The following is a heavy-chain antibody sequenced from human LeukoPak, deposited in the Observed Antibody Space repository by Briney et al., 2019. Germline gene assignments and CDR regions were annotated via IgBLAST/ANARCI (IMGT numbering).Heavy chain of an antibody. J-gene: IGHJ5*02. CDR3: VRVREPHWFDP. V-gene: IGHV6-1*01. Sequence: SQTLSLTCAISGDSVSSNSAAWHWIRQSPSRGLEWLGRTYYRSRWYSNYAPSVKSRITINPDTSKNQFSLQLNSVTPEDTAVYYCVRVREPHWFDPWCQGTLVTVSS. CDR1: GDSVSSNSAA. CDR2: TYYRSRWYS. D-gene: IGHD5-24*01.